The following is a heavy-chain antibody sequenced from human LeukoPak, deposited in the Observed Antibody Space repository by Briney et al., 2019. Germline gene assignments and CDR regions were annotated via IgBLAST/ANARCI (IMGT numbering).Heavy chain of an antibody. Sequence: PGGSLRLSCAASGFTFSSYEMNGVRQAPGKGLEWFLYISSSGSTIYYADSVKGRFTHSRDNSKNSLYLKTNNLRAEDPAAYYCAKDRGSSWSSGGGIDYWGQGTLVTVSS. CDR1: GFTFSSYE. CDR2: ISSSGSTI. V-gene: IGHV3-48*03. J-gene: IGHJ4*02. D-gene: IGHD6-13*01. CDR3: AKDRGSSWSSGGGIDY.